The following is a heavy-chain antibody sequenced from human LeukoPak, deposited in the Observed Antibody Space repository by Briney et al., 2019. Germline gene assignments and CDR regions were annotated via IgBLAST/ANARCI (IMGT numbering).Heavy chain of an antibody. V-gene: IGHV1-69*01. Sequence: SVKVPCKASGGTLVKYVISWVRQAPGQGLEWMGGINPISGTPDYAQKFQGRVTITADESTSTAYMELSSLRSEDTAVYYCGRDYGGASPFDSWGQGTLVTVSS. CDR2: INPISGTP. D-gene: IGHD4-23*01. CDR3: GRDYGGASPFDS. J-gene: IGHJ4*02. CDR1: GGTLVKYV.